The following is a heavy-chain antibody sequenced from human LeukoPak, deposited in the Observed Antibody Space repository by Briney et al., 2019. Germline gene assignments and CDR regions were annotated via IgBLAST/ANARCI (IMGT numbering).Heavy chain of an antibody. CDR1: GYSFTDFY. CDR2: IHPGDSDS. J-gene: IGHJ4*02. D-gene: IGHD2/OR15-2a*01. Sequence: GEALKISCKASGYSFTDFYIAWVRQMPGEGLEWMGIIHPGDSDSRYSPSFQGQVNLSVDKSISTAYLQWSSLKASDTAMFYCARFYSNHLDSWGQGTLVTVSS. V-gene: IGHV5-51*01. CDR3: ARFYSNHLDS.